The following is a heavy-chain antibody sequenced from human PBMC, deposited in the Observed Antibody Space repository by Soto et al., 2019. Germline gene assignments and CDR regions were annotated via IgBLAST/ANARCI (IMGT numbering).Heavy chain of an antibody. V-gene: IGHV3-7*01. D-gene: IGHD2-21*01. Sequence: EVQLVESGGRLVQPGGSLRLSCAASGFMFSAYWMSWVRQDPGKGLEWVATISGGASDKFYVDSVKGRFTISRDDSKNTRYLQMNRMRDEDTAVYYCVREDWHRFDSWGQGTLVTVSS. CDR3: VREDWHRFDS. CDR1: GFMFSAYW. CDR2: ISGGASDK. J-gene: IGHJ4*02.